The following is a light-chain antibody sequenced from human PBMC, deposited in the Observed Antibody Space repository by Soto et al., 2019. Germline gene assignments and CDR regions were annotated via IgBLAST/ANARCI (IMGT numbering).Light chain of an antibody. CDR1: SGHSSYA. V-gene: IGLV4-69*01. J-gene: IGLJ1*01. CDR3: QTWGTGPFV. Sequence: QLVLTQSPSASASLGASVKLTCTLSSGHSSYAIAWHQQQPEKGPRYLMKLNNDGSHSKGDGIPDRFSGSSSGAERYLTISSLQSEDEADYYCQTWGTGPFVFGTRTKLTVL. CDR2: LNNDGSH.